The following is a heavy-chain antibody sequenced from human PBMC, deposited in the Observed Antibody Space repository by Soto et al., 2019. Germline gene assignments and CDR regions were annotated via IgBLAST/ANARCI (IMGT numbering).Heavy chain of an antibody. CDR1: GGSFNNGDYY. CDR3: ARDAPGAAPY. Sequence: QVQLQESGPGLVKPSQTLSLTCTVSGGSFNNGDYYWNWIRQHPEKGLEWMGYINYRGTTFYSPSRKSRIIISVDTSKNQFSLKLSSVTAADTAVYYCARDAPGAAPYWGQGTLVTVSS. V-gene: IGHV4-31*03. J-gene: IGHJ4*02. D-gene: IGHD6-13*01. CDR2: INYRGTT.